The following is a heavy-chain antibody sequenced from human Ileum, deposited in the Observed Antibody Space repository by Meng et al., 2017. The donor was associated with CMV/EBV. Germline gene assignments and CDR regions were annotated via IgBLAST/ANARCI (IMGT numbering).Heavy chain of an antibody. Sequence: QLQLQQWGAGLLKPSETLSLTCAIYGGSFSGYYWTWFRPPPGKELEWIGEITQSGTTGTTNNPSLKSRVTLSVDTSNSQFSLKMTSVTAADTAVYYCARGLASGWPDYWGQGTLVTVSS. J-gene: IGHJ4*02. D-gene: IGHD3-10*01. CDR2: ITQSGTTGT. CDR1: GGSFSGYY. CDR3: ARGLASGWPDY. V-gene: IGHV4-34*01.